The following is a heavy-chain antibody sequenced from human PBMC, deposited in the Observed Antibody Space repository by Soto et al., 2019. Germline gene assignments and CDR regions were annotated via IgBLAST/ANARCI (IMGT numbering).Heavy chain of an antibody. J-gene: IGHJ6*02. CDR3: AKVIAVAGTWLYYYYGMDV. V-gene: IGHV3-23*01. CDR1: GFTFSSYA. CDR2: ISGSGGST. D-gene: IGHD6-19*01. Sequence: GGSLRLSCAASGFTFSSYAMSWVRQAPGKGLEWVSAISGSGGSTYYADSVKGRFTISRDNSKNTLYLQMNSLRAEDTAVYYCAKVIAVAGTWLYYYYGMDVWGQGTTVTVSS.